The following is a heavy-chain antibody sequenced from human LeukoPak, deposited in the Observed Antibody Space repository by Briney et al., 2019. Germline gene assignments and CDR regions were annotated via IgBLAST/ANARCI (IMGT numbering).Heavy chain of an antibody. Sequence: PGGSLRLSCAASGFTFDDYARHWVRQAPGKGLEWVSGISWNSGSICYADSVKGRFTISRDNAKNSLYLQMNSLRAEDTALYYCAKSCSSTSCPIDYWGQGTLVSVSS. CDR1: GFTFDDYA. J-gene: IGHJ4*02. D-gene: IGHD2-2*01. CDR2: ISWNSGSI. CDR3: AKSCSSTSCPIDY. V-gene: IGHV3-9*01.